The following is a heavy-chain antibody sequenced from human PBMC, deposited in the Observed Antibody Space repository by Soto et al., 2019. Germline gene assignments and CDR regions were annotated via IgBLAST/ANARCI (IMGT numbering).Heavy chain of an antibody. CDR3: ARSIAVAGYGMDV. CDR1: GYTFTSYA. Sequence: ASVKVSCKDSGYTFTSYAMHWVRQAPGQRLEWMGWINAGNGNTKYSQKVQGRVTITRDTSASTAYMELSSLRSEDTAVYYCARSIAVAGYGMDVWGQGTTVTVSS. V-gene: IGHV1-3*01. D-gene: IGHD6-19*01. J-gene: IGHJ6*02. CDR2: INAGNGNT.